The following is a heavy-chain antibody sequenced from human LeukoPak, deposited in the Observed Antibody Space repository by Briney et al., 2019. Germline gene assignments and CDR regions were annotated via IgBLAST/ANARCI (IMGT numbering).Heavy chain of an antibody. J-gene: IGHJ4*02. CDR3: AREDDTGMGGDPVDY. V-gene: IGHV4-38-2*02. D-gene: IGHD2-21*02. CDR1: GYSISSGYY. Sequence: RPSETLSLTCTVSGYSISSGYYWGWIRQPPGKGLEWIGSIYHSGSTYYNPSLKSRVTISVDTSKNQFSLKLSSVTAADTAVYYCAREDDTGMGGDPVDYWGQGTLVTVSS. CDR2: IYHSGST.